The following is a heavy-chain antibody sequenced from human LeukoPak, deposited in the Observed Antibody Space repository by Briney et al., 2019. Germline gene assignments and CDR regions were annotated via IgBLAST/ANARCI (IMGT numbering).Heavy chain of an antibody. V-gene: IGHV4-59*02. CDR2: IYYSGST. CDR3: ARVGSITIY. CDR1: GCSVSSYY. J-gene: IGHJ4*02. Sequence: SETLSLTCTVSGCSVSSYYWSWIRQPPGKGLEWIGYIYYSGSTNYNPSLKSRVTISVDSSKNQFSLKLSSVTAADTAVYYCARVGSITIYWGQGTLVTVSS. D-gene: IGHD3-9*01.